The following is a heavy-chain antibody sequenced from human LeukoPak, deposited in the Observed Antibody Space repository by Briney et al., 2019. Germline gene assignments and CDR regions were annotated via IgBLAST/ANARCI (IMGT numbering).Heavy chain of an antibody. CDR3: ARDLDPLNY. D-gene: IGHD3/OR15-3a*01. CDR1: GFTFSGYN. J-gene: IGHJ4*02. CDR2: ISSSGSTI. V-gene: IGHV3-48*01. Sequence: PGGSLGLSCAASGFTFSGYNLNWVRQAPGKGLEWVSYISSSGSTIYYADSVKGRFTISRDNAKNSLFLQMNSLRAEDTAVYYCARDLDPLNYWGQGTLVTVSS.